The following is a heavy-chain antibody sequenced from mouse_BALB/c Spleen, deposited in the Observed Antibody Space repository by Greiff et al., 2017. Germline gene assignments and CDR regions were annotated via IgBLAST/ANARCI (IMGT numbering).Heavy chain of an antibody. V-gene: IGHV14-3*02. J-gene: IGHJ4*01. CDR1: GFNFKDTY. CDR2: IDPANGNT. Sequence: EVQLQQSGAELVKPGASVKLSCTASGFNFKDTYMHWVKQRPEQGLEWIGRIDPANGNTKYDPKFQGKATITADTSSNTAYLQLSSLTSEDTAVYYCASNWDDYAMDYWGQGTSVTVSS. D-gene: IGHD4-1*01. CDR3: ASNWDDYAMDY.